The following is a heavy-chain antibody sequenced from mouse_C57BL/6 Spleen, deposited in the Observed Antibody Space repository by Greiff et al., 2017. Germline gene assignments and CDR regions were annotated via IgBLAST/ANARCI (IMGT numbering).Heavy chain of an antibody. CDR3: ERGHYYLYAMDY. CDR1: GFTFSDFY. V-gene: IGHV7-1*01. CDR2: SRNKANDYTT. J-gene: IGHJ4*01. Sequence: EVQGVESGGGLVQSGRSLRLSCATSGFTFSDFYMEWVRQAPGKGLEWIAASRNKANDYTTEYSASVKGRFISSRDTSKSILYLQMNALRAEETAIYYGERGHYYLYAMDYWGQGTSVTVSS. D-gene: IGHD1-2*01.